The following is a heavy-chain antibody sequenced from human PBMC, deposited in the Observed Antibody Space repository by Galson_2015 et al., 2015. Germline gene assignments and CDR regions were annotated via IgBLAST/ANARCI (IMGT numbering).Heavy chain of an antibody. CDR3: ARKKARQYDNTGGAFDI. CDR1: GDTFGNYA. V-gene: IGHV1-69*13. J-gene: IGHJ3*02. CDR2: IVPVFPTT. Sequence: SVKVSCKASGDTFGNYAFNWVRQAPGQGLEWMGGIVPVFPTTDYAQKFHGRVTITADESTTTVYMDLTSLRSDDTAIYFCARKKARQYDNTGGAFDICGQGTQVTVSS. D-gene: IGHD7-27*01.